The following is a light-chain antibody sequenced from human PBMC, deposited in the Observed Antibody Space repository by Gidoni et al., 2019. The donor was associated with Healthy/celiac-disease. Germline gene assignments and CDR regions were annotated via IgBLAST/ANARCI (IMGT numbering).Light chain of an antibody. J-gene: IGKJ1*01. Sequence: DIQMTQSPSSLSASVGDRVTITCRASQSISSYLNWYQQKPGKAPKLLIYAASSLQSGVPSRFSGSGSGTDFTLTISSLQPEDFATYYFQQSYSTLRGFGQGTKVEIK. CDR1: QSISSY. CDR3: QQSYSTLRG. V-gene: IGKV1-39*01. CDR2: AAS.